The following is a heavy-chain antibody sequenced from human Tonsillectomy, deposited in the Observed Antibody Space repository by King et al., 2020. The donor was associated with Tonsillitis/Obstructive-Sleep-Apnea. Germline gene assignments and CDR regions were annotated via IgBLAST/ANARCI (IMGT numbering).Heavy chain of an antibody. D-gene: IGHD6-13*01. V-gene: IGHV5-10-1*03. CDR2: IDPSDSYT. CDR1: GHSFTSYW. CDR3: ASPSITSAVTSSYSYNSMDV. J-gene: IGHJ6*02. Sequence: VQLVESGAEVKKPGESLRISCKGSGHSFTSYWINWVRQMPGKGLEWMGRIDPSDSYTNNSPSFQGNVTISADKSISTAYLQWSSLKASDTAMYYCASPSITSAVTSSYSYNSMDVWGQGTTVTVSS.